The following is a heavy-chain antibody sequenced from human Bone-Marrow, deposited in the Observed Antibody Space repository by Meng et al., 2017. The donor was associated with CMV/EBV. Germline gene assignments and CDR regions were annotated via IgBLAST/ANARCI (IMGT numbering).Heavy chain of an antibody. V-gene: IGHV3-74*01. D-gene: IGHD6-6*01. CDR2: INSDGSST. Sequence: GESLKISCAASGFTFSSYWMHWVRQAPGKGLVWVSRINSDGSSTSYADSVKGRFTISRDNAKNTLYLQMNSLRAEDTVVYYCASITARPGSDYWGQGTMVTVSS. CDR3: ASITARPGSDY. J-gene: IGHJ4*02. CDR1: GFTFSSYW.